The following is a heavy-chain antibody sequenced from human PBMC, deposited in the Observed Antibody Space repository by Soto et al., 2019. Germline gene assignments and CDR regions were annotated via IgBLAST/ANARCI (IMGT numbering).Heavy chain of an antibody. Sequence: PGGSLRFSCAASGFTFSSYGMHWVRQAPGKGLEWVAVISYDGSNKYYADSVKGRFTISRDNSKNTLYLQMNSLRAEDTAVYYCAKAQRRGPPHYWGQGTLVTVSS. CDR3: AKAQRRGPPHY. CDR1: GFTFSSYG. J-gene: IGHJ4*02. D-gene: IGHD5-12*01. V-gene: IGHV3-30*18. CDR2: ISYDGSNK.